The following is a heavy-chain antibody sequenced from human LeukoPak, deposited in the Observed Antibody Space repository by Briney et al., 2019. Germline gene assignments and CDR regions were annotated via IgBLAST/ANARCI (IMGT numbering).Heavy chain of an antibody. D-gene: IGHD2-2*02. CDR3: ARGDCSSTSCYTYFDY. Sequence: SETLSLTCTVSGGSISSGGYYWSWIRQPPGKGLEWIGYIYHSGSTYYNPSLKSRVTISVDRSENQFSLKLSSVTAADTAVYYCARGDCSSTSCYTYFDYWGQGTLVTVSS. J-gene: IGHJ4*02. V-gene: IGHV4-30-2*01. CDR2: IYHSGST. CDR1: GGSISSGGYY.